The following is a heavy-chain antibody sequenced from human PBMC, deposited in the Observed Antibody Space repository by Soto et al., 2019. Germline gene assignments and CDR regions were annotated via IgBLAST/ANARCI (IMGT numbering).Heavy chain of an antibody. V-gene: IGHV4-39*01. D-gene: IGHD3-22*01. CDR1: GGSISSSSYY. CDR3: ARAPARITMIVVAIDY. J-gene: IGHJ4*02. Sequence: SETLSLTCTVSGGSISSSSYYWGWIRQPPGKGLEWIGSIYYSGSTYYNPSLKSRVTISVDTSKNQFSLKLSSVTAADTAVYYCARAPARITMIVVAIDYWGQGTLVTVSS. CDR2: IYYSGST.